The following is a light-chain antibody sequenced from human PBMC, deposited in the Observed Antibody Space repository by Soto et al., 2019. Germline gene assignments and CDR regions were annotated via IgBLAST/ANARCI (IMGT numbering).Light chain of an antibody. CDR2: GAS. V-gene: IGKV3-20*01. CDR3: QQYDSSYT. J-gene: IGKJ2*01. Sequence: ENVLTQSPGTLSLSPGERVTLSCRASQSVSSSYLAWYQQKSGQAPRLLVYGASIRAIGIPDRFSGSGSGTDFTLTISGLEPEDFAVYYCQQYDSSYTFGQGTKLEIK. CDR1: QSVSSSY.